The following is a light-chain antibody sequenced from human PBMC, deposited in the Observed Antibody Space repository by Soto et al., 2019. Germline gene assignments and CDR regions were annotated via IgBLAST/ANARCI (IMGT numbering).Light chain of an antibody. CDR3: SSYTTSSTHVV. Sequence: QSALTQPASVSGSPGQSITISCNGGRSDVGGHNFVSWFQQHPGKAPKFIIYGVSNRPSGVSYRFSGSKSGNTASLTISGLQAEDEADYYCSSYTTSSTHVVFGGGTKLTVL. V-gene: IGLV2-14*01. CDR2: GVS. CDR1: RSDVGGHNF. J-gene: IGLJ2*01.